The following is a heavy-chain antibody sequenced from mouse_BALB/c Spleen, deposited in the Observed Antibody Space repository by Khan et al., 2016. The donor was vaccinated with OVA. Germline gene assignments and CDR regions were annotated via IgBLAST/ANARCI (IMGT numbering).Heavy chain of an antibody. V-gene: IGHV3-2*02. D-gene: IGHD1-1*01. CDR3: ARVYGGDFDY. CDR2: ISYSGNT. CDR1: GYSITSDYA. J-gene: IGHJ2*01. Sequence: VQLKESGPGLVKPSQSLSLICTVTGYSITSDYAWNWIRQFPGNKLEWMGFISYSGNTKYNPSLKSRFSITRDTSKNQLFLTLNSVTTEDTATYYCARVYGGDFDYWGKGTTLTVSS.